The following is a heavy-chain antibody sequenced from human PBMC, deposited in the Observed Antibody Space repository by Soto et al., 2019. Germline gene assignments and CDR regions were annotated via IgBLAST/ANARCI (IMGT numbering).Heavy chain of an antibody. Sequence: GSLRLSCAASGFTFSNYGMHWVRQAPGKGLEWVTLISYDGSNKYYADSVKGRFTSSRDNSKNTLYLQMNSLRAEDTAVYYCAKDPGGIAGPYYYYGMDVWGQGTTVTVSS. CDR2: ISYDGSNK. J-gene: IGHJ6*02. D-gene: IGHD2-21*01. CDR1: GFTFSNYG. V-gene: IGHV3-30*18. CDR3: AKDPGGIAGPYYYYGMDV.